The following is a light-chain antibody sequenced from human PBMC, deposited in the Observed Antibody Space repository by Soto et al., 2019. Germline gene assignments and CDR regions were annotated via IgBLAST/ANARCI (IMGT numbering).Light chain of an antibody. V-gene: IGKV1-5*01. CDR3: QHYNSHSRA. Sequence: DIQMTQSPSTLSASVGDRVTITCRASQGISSWLAWYQQKPGKAPKVLIYDVSSLESGVPSRFSGSGSGTEFTLTITSLQPDDFATYYCQHYNSHSRAFGQGTKVDIK. J-gene: IGKJ1*01. CDR1: QGISSW. CDR2: DVS.